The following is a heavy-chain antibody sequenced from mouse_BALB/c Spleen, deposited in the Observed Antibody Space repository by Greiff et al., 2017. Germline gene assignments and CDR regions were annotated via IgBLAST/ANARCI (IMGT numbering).Heavy chain of an antibody. Sequence: EVMLVESGGGLVQPGGSRKLSCAASGFTFSSFGMHWVRQAPEKGLEWVAYISSGSSTIYYADTVKGRFTISRDNPKNTLFLQMTSLRSEDTAMYYCARDGPHLDYWGQGTTLTVSS. CDR3: ARDGPHLDY. CDR2: ISSGSSTI. J-gene: IGHJ2*01. D-gene: IGHD1-2*01. CDR1: GFTFSSFG. V-gene: IGHV5-17*02.